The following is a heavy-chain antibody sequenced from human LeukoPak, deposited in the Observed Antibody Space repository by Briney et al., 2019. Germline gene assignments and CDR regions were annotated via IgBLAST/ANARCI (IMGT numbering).Heavy chain of an antibody. V-gene: IGHV3-23*01. D-gene: IGHD6-19*01. Sequence: PGGTLRLSCAASGFTFSSYGMSWVRQAPGKGLEWVSAISGSGGSTYYADSMKGRFTISRDNSKNTLYLQMNSLRAEDTAVYYCAKGRRFGYSSGWYVLGGFDYWGQGTLVTVSS. CDR2: ISGSGGST. CDR3: AKGRRFGYSSGWYVLGGFDY. CDR1: GFTFSSYG. J-gene: IGHJ4*02.